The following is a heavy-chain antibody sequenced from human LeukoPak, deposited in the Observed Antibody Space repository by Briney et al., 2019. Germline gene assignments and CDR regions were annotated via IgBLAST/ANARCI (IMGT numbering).Heavy chain of an antibody. D-gene: IGHD5-12*01. J-gene: IGHJ4*02. Sequence: PGGSLRLSCAASGFTFSNYAMSWVRQAPGKGLEWVSSISSSADNTYHADSVKGRFTISRDNSKNSLYLQMDSLRAEDTAVFYCARDGTYTDYDPDFDIWGQGTLVTVSS. CDR3: ARDGTYTDYDPDFDI. CDR2: ISSSADNT. CDR1: GFTFSNYA. V-gene: IGHV3-23*01.